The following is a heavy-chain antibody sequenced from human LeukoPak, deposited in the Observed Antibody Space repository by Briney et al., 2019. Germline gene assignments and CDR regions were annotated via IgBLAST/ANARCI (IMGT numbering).Heavy chain of an antibody. Sequence: PSETLSLTCTVSGGAISSYYRSWIRQPPGKGLEWIGYIYYSGSTKYNPSLKSRVTISVDTSKNQFSLKLSSVTAADTAVNYCARGGWYYDCWGQGTLVTVSS. CDR2: IYYSGST. V-gene: IGHV4-59*01. J-gene: IGHJ4*02. D-gene: IGHD6-19*01. CDR3: ARGGWYYDC. CDR1: GGAISSYY.